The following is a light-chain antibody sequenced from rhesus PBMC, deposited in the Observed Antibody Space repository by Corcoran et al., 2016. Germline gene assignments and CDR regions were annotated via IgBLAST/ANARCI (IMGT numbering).Light chain of an antibody. CDR2: KAS. CDR3: HHGYGILR. J-gene: IGKJ2*01. Sequence: DIQMTQSPSSLSASVGDRVTITCRASQGSSNNLAWYQQKPGKVPKLLIYKASTLQSGNQSRVSGSGSWTYFPLTISRLQPEYFATYYCHHGYGILRFCQVTKVEIK. V-gene: IGKV1-25*01. CDR1: QGSSNN.